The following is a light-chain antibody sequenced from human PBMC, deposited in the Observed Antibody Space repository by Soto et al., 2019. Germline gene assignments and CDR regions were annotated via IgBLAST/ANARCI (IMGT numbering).Light chain of an antibody. J-gene: IGKJ1*01. CDR2: GAS. CDR3: QQYGSSPGT. CDR1: QTVTSNY. V-gene: IGKV3-20*01. Sequence: EIVLTQSPGTLSSSPGERATLSCRASQTVTSNYLAWYQQKPGQAPRLLSFGASIRATGLPDRFSGGGSGTDFTLTISRLEPEDFAVYYCQQYGSSPGTFGQGTKVDIK.